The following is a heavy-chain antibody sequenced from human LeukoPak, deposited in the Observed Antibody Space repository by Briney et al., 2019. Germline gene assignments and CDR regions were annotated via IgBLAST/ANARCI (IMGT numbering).Heavy chain of an antibody. J-gene: IGHJ4*02. D-gene: IGHD3-22*01. CDR1: GFTSDDYA. CDR2: ISGDGGST. V-gene: IGHV3-43*02. Sequence: GGSLRLSCAASGFTSDDYAMHWVRQAPGKGLEWVSLISGDGGSTYYADSVKGRFTISRDNSKNSLYLQMNSLRTEDTALYYCAKDMDARLRDYYDSSGYSSVGDYWGQGTLVTVSS. CDR3: AKDMDARLRDYYDSSGYSSVGDY.